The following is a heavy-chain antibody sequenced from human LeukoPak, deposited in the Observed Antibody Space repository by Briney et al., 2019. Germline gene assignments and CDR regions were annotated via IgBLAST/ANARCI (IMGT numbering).Heavy chain of an antibody. CDR2: IIPIFGIA. CDR1: GGTFSSYA. Sequence: ASVKVSCKASGGTFSSYAISWVRQAPGQGLEWMGRIIPIFGIANYAQKFQGRVTITADKSTSTAYMELSSLRSEDTAVYYCARDGMGYCSGGSCRPAEHFQHWGQGTLVTVSS. V-gene: IGHV1-69*04. CDR3: ARDGMGYCSGGSCRPAEHFQH. D-gene: IGHD2-15*01. J-gene: IGHJ1*01.